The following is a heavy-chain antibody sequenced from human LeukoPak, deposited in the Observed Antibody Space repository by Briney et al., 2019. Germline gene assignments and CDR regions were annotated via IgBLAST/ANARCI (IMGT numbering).Heavy chain of an antibody. CDR3: ARRAGDYSHPYDY. D-gene: IGHD3-22*01. Sequence: GGSLRLSCTVSGFTVSSNSMSWVRRAPGKGLEWVSFLYSGGSTQYSDSVKGRFTISRDNSKNTLYLQMNSLRAEDTAVYYCARRAGDYSHPYDYWGQGTLVTVSS. J-gene: IGHJ4*02. CDR1: GFTVSSNS. V-gene: IGHV3-53*01. CDR2: LYSGGST.